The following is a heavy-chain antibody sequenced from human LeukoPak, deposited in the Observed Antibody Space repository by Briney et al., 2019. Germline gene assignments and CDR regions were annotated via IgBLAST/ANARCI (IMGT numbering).Heavy chain of an antibody. CDR1: GITLSNYG. Sequence: GGSLRLSCAVSGITLSNYGMSWVRQAPGKGLEWVAGISDSGGSTKYADSVKGRFTISRDNRKNILYLQMNSLRAEDTAVYFCAKRGVVIRVILVGFHKEAYYFDSWGQGALVTVSS. D-gene: IGHD3-10*01. CDR2: ISDSGGST. V-gene: IGHV3-23*01. J-gene: IGHJ4*02. CDR3: AKRGVVIRVILVGFHKEAYYFDS.